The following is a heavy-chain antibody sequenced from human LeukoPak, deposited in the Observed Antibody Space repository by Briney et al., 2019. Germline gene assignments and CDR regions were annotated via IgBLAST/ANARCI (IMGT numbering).Heavy chain of an antibody. CDR3: ARDILNYYGSGSYALCY. J-gene: IGHJ4*02. V-gene: IGHV3-21*01. CDR1: GFTFSSYS. D-gene: IGHD3-10*01. Sequence: GGSLRLSCAASGFTFSSYSMNWVRQAPGKGLEWVSSISSSSSYIYYADSVKGRFTISRDNAKNSLYLQMNSLRAEDTAVYYCARDILNYYGSGSYALCYCGQGTLATVSS. CDR2: ISSSSSYI.